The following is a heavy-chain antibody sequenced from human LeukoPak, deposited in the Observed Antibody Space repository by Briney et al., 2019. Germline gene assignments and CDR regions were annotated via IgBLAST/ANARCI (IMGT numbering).Heavy chain of an antibody. V-gene: IGHV1-24*01. D-gene: IGHD1-1*01. CDR2: FDPEDGET. CDR1: GYTLTELS. J-gene: IGHJ3*02. CDR3: ARAKTLEPSPSNAFDI. Sequence: GASVKVSCKVSGYTLTELSMHWVRQAPGKGLEWMGGFDPEDGETIYAQKLQGRVTMTTDTSTSTAYMELSSLRSEDTAVYYCARAKTLEPSPSNAFDIWGQGTMVTVSS.